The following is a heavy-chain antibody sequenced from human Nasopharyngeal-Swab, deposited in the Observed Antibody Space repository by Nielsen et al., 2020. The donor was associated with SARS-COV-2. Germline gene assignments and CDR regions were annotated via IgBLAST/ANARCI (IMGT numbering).Heavy chain of an antibody. J-gene: IGHJ4*02. V-gene: IGHV3-11*01. CDR3: AKRSLLGEFPDY. Sequence: WIRQRPGKGLEWVSYISSSGSTIYYADSVKGRFTISRDNAKNSLYMQMNSLRAGDTTVYYCAKRSLLGEFPDYWGQGTLVTVSS. D-gene: IGHD3-10*01. CDR2: ISSSGSTI.